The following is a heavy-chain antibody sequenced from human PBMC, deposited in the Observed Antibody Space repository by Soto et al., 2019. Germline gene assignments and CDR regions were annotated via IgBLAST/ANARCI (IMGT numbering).Heavy chain of an antibody. V-gene: IGHV5-10-1*01. D-gene: IGHD2-2*01. CDR3: ARQGGVVAPAAIQLGYYYGMDV. J-gene: IGHJ6*02. CDR1: GYSFTSYW. Sequence: GESLKISCKGSGYSFTSYWISWVRQMPGKGLEWMGRIDPSDSYTNYSPSFQGHVTISADKSISTAYLQWSSLKASDTAMYYCARQGGVVAPAAIQLGYYYGMDVWGQGTTVTVSS. CDR2: IDPSDSYT.